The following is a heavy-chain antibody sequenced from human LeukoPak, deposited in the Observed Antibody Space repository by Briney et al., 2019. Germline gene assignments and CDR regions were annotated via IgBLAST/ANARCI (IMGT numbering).Heavy chain of an antibody. J-gene: IGHJ6*02. CDR3: ARGGTGTTSYYGMDV. Sequence: GGSLRLSCAASGFTFSSYSMNWVRQAPGKGLEWVSSISSSSSYIYYAASVKGRFTISRDNAKNSLYLQMNSLRAEDTAVYYCARGGTGTTSYYGMDVWGQGTTVTVSS. CDR1: GFTFSSYS. CDR2: ISSSSSYI. V-gene: IGHV3-21*01. D-gene: IGHD1-7*01.